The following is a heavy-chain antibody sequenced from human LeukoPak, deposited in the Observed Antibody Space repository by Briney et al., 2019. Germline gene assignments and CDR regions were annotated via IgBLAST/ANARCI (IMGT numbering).Heavy chain of an antibody. Sequence: KPSETLSLTCTVSGGSISSYYWSWIRQPPGKGLEWIGYIYYSGSTNYNPSLKSRVTISVDTSKNQFSLKLSSVTAADTAVYYCAKYDDYWGYGWYFDLWGRGTLVTVSS. J-gene: IGHJ2*01. V-gene: IGHV4-59*01. CDR1: GGSISSYY. D-gene: IGHD4-17*01. CDR2: IYYSGST. CDR3: AKYDDYWGYGWYFDL.